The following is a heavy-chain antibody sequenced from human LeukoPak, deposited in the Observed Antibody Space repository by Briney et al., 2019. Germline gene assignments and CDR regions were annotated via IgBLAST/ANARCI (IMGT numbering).Heavy chain of an antibody. D-gene: IGHD3-22*01. CDR2: IYYDGNT. CDR1: GGSISSFY. V-gene: IGHV4-59*08. J-gene: IGHJ4*02. Sequence: SETLSLTCTVSGGSISSFYWTWIRQPPGKGLEWIGYIYYDGNTYYNPSLKSRVTLSADTSKNQFSLKVTSVTAADTAVYYCARASSGYYWDFDYWGQGALVTVSS. CDR3: ARASSGYYWDFDY.